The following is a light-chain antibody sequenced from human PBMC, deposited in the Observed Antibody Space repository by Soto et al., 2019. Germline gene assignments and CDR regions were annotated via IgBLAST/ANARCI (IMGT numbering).Light chain of an antibody. CDR3: MQGRQWPYT. CDR2: RVY. V-gene: IGKV2-30*01. Sequence: DIVMTQSPFSLPVTLGQPASISCRSSQSLVDSDGNTLLSWFQQRPGQSPRRLIHRVYDRDSGVPDRFSGSGSGTYFTLRIIRVEAEDIGVDYCMQGRQWPYTFGQGTTVDTK. CDR1: QSLVDSDGNTL. J-gene: IGKJ2*01.